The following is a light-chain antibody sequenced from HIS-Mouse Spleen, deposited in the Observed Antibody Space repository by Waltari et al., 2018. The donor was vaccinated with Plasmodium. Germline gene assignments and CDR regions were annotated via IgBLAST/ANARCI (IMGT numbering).Light chain of an antibody. CDR3: QQYNNWSFT. J-gene: IGKJ3*01. V-gene: IGKV3-15*01. CDR1: QSVSSN. Sequence: EILLTHTPATLSVSPGERAPLSCRASQSVSSNLDWYQQKPGQAPRLLIYGASTRATGIPARFSGSGSGTEFTLTISSLQSEDFAVYYCQQYNNWSFTFGPGTKVDIK. CDR2: GAS.